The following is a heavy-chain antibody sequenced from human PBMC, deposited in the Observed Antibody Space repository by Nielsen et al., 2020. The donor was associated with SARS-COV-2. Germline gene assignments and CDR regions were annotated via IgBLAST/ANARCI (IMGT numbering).Heavy chain of an antibody. J-gene: IGHJ5*02. CDR3: ARDRSTVTAQGISDWFDP. V-gene: IGHV4-30-4*01. D-gene: IGHD4-17*01. CDR2: IYYSGST. CDR1: GGSISSGDYY. Sequence: SETLSLTCTVSGGSISSGDYYWTWIRQSPGKGLEWIGYIYYSGSTYYNPSLKSRVTISVDTSKNQFSLKLSSVTDADTAVYYCARDRSTVTAQGISDWFDPWGQGTLVTVSS.